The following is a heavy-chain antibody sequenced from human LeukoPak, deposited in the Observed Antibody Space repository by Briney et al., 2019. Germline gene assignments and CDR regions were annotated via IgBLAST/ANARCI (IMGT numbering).Heavy chain of an antibody. Sequence: PGRSLRLSCAASGFTFSSYAMHWVRQAPGKGLEWVAVISYDGSNKYYADSVKGRFTISRDNSRNTLYLQMNSLRAEDTAVYYCARESLHYFDYWGQGTLVTVSS. V-gene: IGHV3-30*04. CDR3: ARESLHYFDY. J-gene: IGHJ4*02. CDR2: ISYDGSNK. CDR1: GFTFSSYA.